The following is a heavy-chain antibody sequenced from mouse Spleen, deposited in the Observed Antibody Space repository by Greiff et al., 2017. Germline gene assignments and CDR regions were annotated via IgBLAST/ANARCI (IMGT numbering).Heavy chain of an antibody. CDR2: ISSGSSTI. CDR3: ARRYYGSSLDAMDY. CDR1: GFTFSDYG. Sequence: EVKLMESGGGLVKPGGSLKLSCAASGFTFSDYGMHWVRQAPEKGLEWVAYISSGSSTIYYADTVKGRFTISRDNAKNTLFLQMTSLRSEDTAMYYCARRYYGSSLDAMDYWGQGTSVTVSS. V-gene: IGHV5-17*01. J-gene: IGHJ4*01. D-gene: IGHD1-1*01.